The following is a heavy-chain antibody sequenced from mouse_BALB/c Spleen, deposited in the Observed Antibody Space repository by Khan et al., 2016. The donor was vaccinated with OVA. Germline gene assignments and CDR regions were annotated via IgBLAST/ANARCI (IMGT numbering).Heavy chain of an antibody. V-gene: IGHV3-8*02. D-gene: IGHD2-14*01. J-gene: IGHJ3*01. CDR2: IIYTGYT. CDR3: ARSTYRYAFVY. CDR1: GDSITSGY. Sequence: EVQLQESGPSLVKPSQTLSLTCSVTGDSITSGYWNWIRKFPGNKLEYMGYIIYTGYTYYNPSLKSRISITRHTSKNKYYLHLNSVTDEDTATYYCARSTYRYAFVYWGQGTLVTVSA.